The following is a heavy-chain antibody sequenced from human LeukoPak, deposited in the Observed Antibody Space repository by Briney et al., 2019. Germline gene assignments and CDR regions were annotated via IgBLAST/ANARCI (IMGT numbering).Heavy chain of an antibody. V-gene: IGHV3-23*01. CDR2: ILGSGAAT. D-gene: IGHD1-26*01. Sequence: QPGGSLRLSCSASGSTFSTYTMSWVRQAPGKGLEWFSAILGSGAATFYGDSVKGRFTISRDNSKNTPYLQMNSLRAEDTALYYCAKDESVVGANYFDSWGQGTLVTVSS. J-gene: IGHJ4*02. CDR3: AKDESVVGANYFDS. CDR1: GSTFSTYT.